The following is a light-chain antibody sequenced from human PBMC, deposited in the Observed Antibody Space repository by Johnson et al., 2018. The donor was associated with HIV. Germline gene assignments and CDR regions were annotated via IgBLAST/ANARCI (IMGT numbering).Light chain of an antibody. Sequence: QSLLTQPPSVSAAPGQKVTISCSGSSSNIGNNYVSWYQQVPGTAPKLLIYDNNKRPSGIPGRFSGSKSGPSATLGITGLQTGDEADYYCGTWDSSLTSYVFGAGTKVTVL. V-gene: IGLV1-51*01. CDR2: DNN. CDR1: SSNIGNNY. J-gene: IGLJ1*01. CDR3: GTWDSSLTSYV.